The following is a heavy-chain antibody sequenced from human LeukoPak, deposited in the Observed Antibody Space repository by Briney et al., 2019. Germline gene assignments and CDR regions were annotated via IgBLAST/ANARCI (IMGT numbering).Heavy chain of an antibody. D-gene: IGHD5-18*01. CDR3: ARRSGYSYGIDAFDI. CDR1: GGSISSSSYY. V-gene: IGHV4-39*01. Sequence: SEILSLTCTVSGGSISSSSYYWGWIRQPPGKGLEWIGSIYYSGSTYYNPSLKSRVTISVDTSKNQFSLKLSSVTAADTAVYYCARRSGYSYGIDAFDIWAKGQWSPSLQ. CDR2: IYYSGST. J-gene: IGHJ3*02.